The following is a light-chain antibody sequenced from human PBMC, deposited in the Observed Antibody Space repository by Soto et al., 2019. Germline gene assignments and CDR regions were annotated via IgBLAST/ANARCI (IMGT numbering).Light chain of an antibody. Sequence: QSALTQPPSASGSLGQSVTISCTGTSSDVGRYNYVSWYQQHPGKAPKLMIYEVNKRPSGVPDRFSGSKSGNTASLTVSGLQAEDEADYYCSSYADSNIVVFGGGTKVTVL. CDR1: SSDVGRYNY. CDR2: EVN. CDR3: SSYADSNIVV. J-gene: IGLJ2*01. V-gene: IGLV2-8*01.